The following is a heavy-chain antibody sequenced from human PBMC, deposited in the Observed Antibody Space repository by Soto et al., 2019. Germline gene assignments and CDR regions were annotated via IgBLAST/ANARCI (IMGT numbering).Heavy chain of an antibody. D-gene: IGHD1-26*01. V-gene: IGHV3-23*01. CDR3: ASRGSGSYYDY. CDR2: ISGSGDST. CDR1: GFTFSSYA. J-gene: IGHJ4*02. Sequence: EVQLLESGGGLVQPGGSLRLSCAASGFTFSSYAMRWVRQAPGKGLEWVSAISGSGDSTYYADSVKGRFTISRDNSKNTLYLQMTSLRGEDTAVYHCASRGSGSYYDYWGQGTLVTVSS.